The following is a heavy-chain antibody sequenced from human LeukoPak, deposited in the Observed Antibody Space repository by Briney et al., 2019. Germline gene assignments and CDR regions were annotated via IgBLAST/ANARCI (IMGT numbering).Heavy chain of an antibody. Sequence: GGSLRLSCAASGFTFSSYSMNWVRQAPGKGLEWVSSISSSSSYIYYADSVKGRFTISRDNAKNSLYLQMNSLRAEDTAVYYCARDRYSGSPETSSFDYWGQGTLVTVSS. D-gene: IGHD1-26*01. CDR2: ISSSSSYI. CDR3: ARDRYSGSPETSSFDY. CDR1: GFTFSSYS. V-gene: IGHV3-21*01. J-gene: IGHJ4*02.